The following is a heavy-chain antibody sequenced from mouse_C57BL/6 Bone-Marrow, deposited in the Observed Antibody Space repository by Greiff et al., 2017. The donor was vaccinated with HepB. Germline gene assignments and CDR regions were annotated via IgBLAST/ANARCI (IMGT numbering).Heavy chain of an antibody. V-gene: IGHV1-55*01. D-gene: IGHD3-2*01. CDR3: ARDRYFAY. Sequence: VQLQQSGAELARPGASVKLSCKASGYTFTSYGISWVKQRPGQGLEWIGDIYPGSGSNNYNEKFKSKATLTVETSSSTAYMQLSSLTSEDSAVYYCARDRYFAYWGQGTLVTVSA. CDR1: GYTFTSYG. J-gene: IGHJ3*01. CDR2: IYPGSGSN.